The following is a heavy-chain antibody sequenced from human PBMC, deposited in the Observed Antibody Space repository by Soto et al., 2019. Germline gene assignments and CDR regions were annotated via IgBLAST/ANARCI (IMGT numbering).Heavy chain of an antibody. CDR3: ARLVGYCSSTSCEKDAFDI. Sequence: GESLKISCKGSGYSFTSYWIGWVRQMPGKGLEWMGIIYPGDSDTRYSPSFQGQVTISADKSISTAYLQWSSLKASDTAMYYCARLVGYCSSTSCEKDAFDIWGQGTMVTVSS. CDR1: GYSFTSYW. CDR2: IYPGDSDT. J-gene: IGHJ3*02. V-gene: IGHV5-51*01. D-gene: IGHD2-2*01.